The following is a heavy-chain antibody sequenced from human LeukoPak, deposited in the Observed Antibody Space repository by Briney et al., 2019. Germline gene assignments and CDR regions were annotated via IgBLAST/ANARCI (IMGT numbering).Heavy chain of an antibody. CDR2: IYYSGST. Sequence: SETLSLTCTVSGGSISSSSYYWGWIRQPPGKGLEWIGSIYYSGSTYYNPSLKSRVTISVDTSKNQFSLKLSSVTAADTAVYYCARHVYMGYFDYWGQGTLVTVPS. D-gene: IGHD1-14*01. CDR3: ARHVYMGYFDY. CDR1: GGSISSSSYY. J-gene: IGHJ4*02. V-gene: IGHV4-39*01.